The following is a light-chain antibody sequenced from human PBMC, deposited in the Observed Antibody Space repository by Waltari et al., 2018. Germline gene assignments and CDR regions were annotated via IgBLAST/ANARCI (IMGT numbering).Light chain of an antibody. Sequence: DIQMTQSPSSLSASVGDRVTITCRASQSISTFLNWYQQRPGKAPELLIYAASSLQSGVPSGFSGSGSGTDFTLTISSLQPEDFATYYCQQFKSYPQTFGQGTKVEIK. CDR3: QQFKSYPQT. CDR2: AAS. V-gene: IGKV1-39*01. CDR1: QSISTF. J-gene: IGKJ1*01.